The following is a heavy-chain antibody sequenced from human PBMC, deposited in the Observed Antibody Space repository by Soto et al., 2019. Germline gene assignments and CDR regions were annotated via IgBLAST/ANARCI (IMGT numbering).Heavy chain of an antibody. D-gene: IGHD6-13*01. Sequence: GGALRLSCTASGFTFSSYAMSWGRQAPGKGLKWVSAISGSGGSTYYADSVKRRLTISRDNSKNTRYLQMNSMRAEDTVVYYCAKDMGLGSSWYLRDYFYFWGQGTLVTVSS. V-gene: IGHV3-23*01. J-gene: IGHJ4*02. CDR2: ISGSGGST. CDR3: AKDMGLGSSWYLRDYFYF. CDR1: GFTFSSYA.